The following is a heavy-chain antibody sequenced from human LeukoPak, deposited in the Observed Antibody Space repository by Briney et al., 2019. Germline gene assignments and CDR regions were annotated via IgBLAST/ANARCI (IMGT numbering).Heavy chain of an antibody. D-gene: IGHD3-10*01. V-gene: IGHV4-59*01. CDR1: GGSFEHYF. CDR2: VYYSGST. Sequence: SETLSLTCTVSGGSFEHYFWSWLRQPPGKGLEWIGYVYYSGSTDYSPSLKSRLTISADTSKNQFSLKLSSVTAADTAVYYCASHRRSHGSEYWGQGTLVTVSS. CDR3: ASHRRSHGSEY. J-gene: IGHJ4*02.